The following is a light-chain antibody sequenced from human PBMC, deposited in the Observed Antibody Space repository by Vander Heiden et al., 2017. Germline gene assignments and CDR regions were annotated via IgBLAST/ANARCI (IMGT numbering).Light chain of an antibody. V-gene: IGKV1-39*01. CDR2: AAS. CDR3: QQGYSTPRT. J-gene: IGKJ1*01. CDR1: QSISSY. Sequence: DIQMTQSPSSLSASVGDRVTITCRASQSISSYLNWYQQKPGKAPKLLIYAASSLQSGVPSRFSSSGSGTDFTLTISSLQPEDFATYYCQQGYSTPRTFGRGTKVEIK.